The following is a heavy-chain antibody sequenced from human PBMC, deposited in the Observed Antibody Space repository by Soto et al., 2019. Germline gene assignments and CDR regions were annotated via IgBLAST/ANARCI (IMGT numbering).Heavy chain of an antibody. Sequence: EVQLVESGGGLVQPGGSLRLSCAGSGFTLSDHYIDWVCQAPGKGLEWVGRSRDKHQGYSTAYAASVKGRFTTSRDESKNSAYLQMNSLKSEDTAVYYCVRATYFSDSSGYPRCLDYWGQGTLVTVSS. J-gene: IGHJ4*02. V-gene: IGHV3-72*01. CDR2: SRDKHQGYST. CDR3: VRATYFSDSSGYPRCLDY. D-gene: IGHD3-22*01. CDR1: GFTLSDHY.